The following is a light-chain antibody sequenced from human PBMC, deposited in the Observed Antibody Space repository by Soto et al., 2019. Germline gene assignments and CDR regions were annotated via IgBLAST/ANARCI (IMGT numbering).Light chain of an antibody. CDR2: DAS. J-gene: IGKJ1*01. Sequence: IQSTPFPSTLSSSVGDTVTVTCRASQSISDSLAWYQQKPGKAPFLLISDASNLERGVPSRFSGSGSGTEFTLTIASMQPDDFATYYCQQYNGYSRTFGQGTKVDI. CDR1: QSISDS. CDR3: QQYNGYSRT. V-gene: IGKV1-5*01.